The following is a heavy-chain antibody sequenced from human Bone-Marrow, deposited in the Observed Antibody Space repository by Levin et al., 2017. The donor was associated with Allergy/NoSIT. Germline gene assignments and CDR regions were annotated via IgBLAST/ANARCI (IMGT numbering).Heavy chain of an antibody. CDR3: ARDYGDYRGYYYYGMDV. J-gene: IGHJ6*02. V-gene: IGHV3-20*04. D-gene: IGHD4-17*01. CDR2: INWNGGST. Sequence: TGGSLRLSCAASGFTFDDYGMSWVRQAPGKGLEWVSGINWNGGSTGYADSVKGRFTISRDNAKNSLYLQMNSLRAEDTALYYCARDYGDYRGYYYYGMDVWGQGTTVTVSS. CDR1: GFTFDDYG.